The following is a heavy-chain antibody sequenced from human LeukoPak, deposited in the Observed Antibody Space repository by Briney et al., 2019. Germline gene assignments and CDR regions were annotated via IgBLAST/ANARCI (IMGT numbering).Heavy chain of an antibody. CDR2: INHSGST. D-gene: IGHD3-22*01. CDR3: ARDSIEAVDY. J-gene: IGHJ4*02. V-gene: IGHV4-34*01. CDR1: GGSFSGYY. Sequence: PSETLSLTCAVYGGSFSGYYWSWIRQPPGKGLEWIGEINHSGSTNYNPSLKSRVTISVDTSKNQFFLKLSSVTAADTAVYYCARDSIEAVDYWGQGTLVTVSS.